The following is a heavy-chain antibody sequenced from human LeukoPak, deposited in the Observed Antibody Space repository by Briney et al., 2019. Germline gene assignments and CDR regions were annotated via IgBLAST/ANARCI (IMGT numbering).Heavy chain of an antibody. D-gene: IGHD1-26*01. J-gene: IGHJ3*02. Sequence: KSSETLSLTCTVSGGSISSYYWSWIRQPPGKGLEWIGYIYYSGSTNYNPSLKSRVTISVDTSKNQFSLKLSSVTAADTAVYYCAKQWEPYDAFDIWGQGTMVTVSS. CDR1: GGSISSYY. V-gene: IGHV4-59*08. CDR3: AKQWEPYDAFDI. CDR2: IYYSGST.